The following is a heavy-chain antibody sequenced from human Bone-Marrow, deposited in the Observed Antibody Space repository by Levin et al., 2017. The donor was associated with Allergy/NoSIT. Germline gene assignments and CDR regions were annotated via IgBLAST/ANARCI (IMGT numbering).Heavy chain of an antibody. CDR1: GDSVSSNSAA. V-gene: IGHV6-1*01. D-gene: IGHD3-10*01. CDR2: TYYRSKWYN. Sequence: SQTLSLTCAISGDSVSSNSAAWNWIRQSPSRGLEWLGRTYYRSKWYNDYAVSVKSRITINPDTSKNQFSLQLNSVTPEDTAVYYCARDWSYYGSGSYYNRGLDYWGQGTLVTVSS. J-gene: IGHJ4*02. CDR3: ARDWSYYGSGSYYNRGLDY.